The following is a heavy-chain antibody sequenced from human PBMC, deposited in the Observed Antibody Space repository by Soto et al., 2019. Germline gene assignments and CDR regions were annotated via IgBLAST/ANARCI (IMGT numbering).Heavy chain of an antibody. CDR3: ARGLFGQQWLVGFDT. Sequence: QVHLVQSGAEVKKPGSSVKVSCKASGGSFSNYIFAWVRQAPGQGLEWMGGTIPMFATAQYAQKLQGRVTITADESTSTVYMDLTSLTSDDTAVYYCARGLFGQQWLVGFDTWGHGNLVTVSS. J-gene: IGHJ4*01. D-gene: IGHD6-19*01. CDR2: TIPMFATA. V-gene: IGHV1-69*01. CDR1: GGSFSNYI.